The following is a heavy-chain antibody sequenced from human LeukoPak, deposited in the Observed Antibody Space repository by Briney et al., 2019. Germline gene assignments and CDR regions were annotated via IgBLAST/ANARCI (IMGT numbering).Heavy chain of an antibody. V-gene: IGHV3-30*02. CDR3: AREGGTIEIGEFDY. D-gene: IGHD3-16*02. Sequence: GGSLRLSCAASGFAFNFRTSGMHWVRQAPGKGLEGVAFIQYDDSEKSYAVSIERRCPTTRDHSKKTVSLQMYSLRAEDTAVYYCAREGGTIEIGEFDYWGQGTLVSVSS. CDR1: GFAFNFRTSG. J-gene: IGHJ4*02. CDR2: IQYDDSEK.